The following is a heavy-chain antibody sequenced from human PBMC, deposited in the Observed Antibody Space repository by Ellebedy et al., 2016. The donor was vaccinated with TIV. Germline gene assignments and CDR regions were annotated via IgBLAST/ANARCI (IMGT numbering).Heavy chain of an antibody. D-gene: IGHD3-9*01. CDR2: IYPGDSDT. J-gene: IGHJ4*02. CDR3: ARTVILTGYYSDY. CDR1: GYIFTSYW. V-gene: IGHV5-51*01. Sequence: GESLKISCKGSGYIFTSYWIGWVRQMPGKGLEWMGIIYPGDSDTRYSPSFQGQVTISADKSISTAYLQWSSPKASDTAMYYCARTVILTGYYSDYWGQGTLVTVSS.